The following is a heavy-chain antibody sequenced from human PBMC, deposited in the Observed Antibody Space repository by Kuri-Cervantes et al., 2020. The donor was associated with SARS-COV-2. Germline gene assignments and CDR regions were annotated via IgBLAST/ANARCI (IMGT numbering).Heavy chain of an antibody. V-gene: IGHV4-34*01. Sequence: SQTLSLTCAVYGGSFSGYYWSWIRQSPGKGLEWIGEINHSGSTNYNPPLKSRVTISLETPKNQFSLNLSSVTAADTAVYYCARGEWDVVLDWGQGTLVTVSS. J-gene: IGHJ4*02. CDR3: ARGEWDVVLD. D-gene: IGHD1-26*01. CDR1: GGSFSGYY. CDR2: INHSGST.